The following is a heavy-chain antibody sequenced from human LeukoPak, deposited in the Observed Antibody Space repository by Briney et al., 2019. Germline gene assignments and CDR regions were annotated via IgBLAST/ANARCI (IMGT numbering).Heavy chain of an antibody. Sequence: GGSLRLSCAASGFTFSSYSMNWVRQAPGKGREWVSYISSSSSTIYYADSVKGRFTISRDNAKNSLYLQMNRLRAEDTAVYYCARGLRYYDSRGYPEAYYFDYWGQGTLVTVSS. CDR1: GFTFSSYS. CDR3: ARGLRYYDSRGYPEAYYFDY. D-gene: IGHD3-22*01. CDR2: ISSSSSTI. J-gene: IGHJ4*02. V-gene: IGHV3-48*04.